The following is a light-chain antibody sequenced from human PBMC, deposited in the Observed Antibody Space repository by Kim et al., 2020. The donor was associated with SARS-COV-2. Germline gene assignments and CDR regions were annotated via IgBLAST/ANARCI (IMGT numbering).Light chain of an antibody. V-gene: IGKV3-11*01. CDR2: DAS. CDR3: QQRSNWPGT. CDR1: QTVSAY. Sequence: EIVLTQSPATLSLSPGDTATLSCRASQTVSAYLAWYQQQPGQPPRLLIFDASTRTTGIPARFSGRGSGTDFTLTISSLEPEDFAIYYCQQRSNWPGTFGQGTKVEIK. J-gene: IGKJ1*01.